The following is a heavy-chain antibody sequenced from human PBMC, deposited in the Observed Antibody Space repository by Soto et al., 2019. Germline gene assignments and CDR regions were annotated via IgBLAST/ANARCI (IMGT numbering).Heavy chain of an antibody. J-gene: IGHJ3*02. CDR3: TVVPASDAFDI. CDR2: INPSGGNT. V-gene: IGHV1-46*02. D-gene: IGHD2-2*01. Sequence: GASVKASCKASPYTLDSYAIHWVRQAPGQGLEWLGIINPSGGNTKYAQNFQGRVTMTSDTSTSTVYMELSSLRSEDTAVYYCTVVPASDAFDIWGQGTMVTVSS. CDR1: PYTLDSYA.